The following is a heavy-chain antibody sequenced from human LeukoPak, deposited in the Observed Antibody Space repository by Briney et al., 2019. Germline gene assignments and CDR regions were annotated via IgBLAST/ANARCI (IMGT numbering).Heavy chain of an antibody. D-gene: IGHD3-22*01. CDR1: GFTLSQSA. J-gene: IGHJ4*02. V-gene: IGHV3-23*01. CDR3: AQRLHESSSYYPTPHY. Sequence: PGGSLRLSCAASGFTLSQSAMSWVRQAPGKGLEWVSNISGGDISTYYADSVKGRFTISRDNSKSTLYLQIISLRAEGTAVYYCAQRLHESSSYYPTPHYWGQGTLVTVSS. CDR2: ISGGDIST.